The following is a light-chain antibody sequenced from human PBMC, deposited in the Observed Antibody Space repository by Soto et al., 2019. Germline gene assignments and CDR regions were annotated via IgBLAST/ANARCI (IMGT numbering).Light chain of an antibody. CDR2: NNN. CDR3: SSWDDGLNAKYV. Sequence: QSVLTQPPSASGTPGQRVTISCSGTDSDIGSNTVNWYQHLPGAAPKLLIYNNNQRPSEVPDRFSGSKSGTSASLAISGLQSEDEADYYCSSWDDGLNAKYVFGTGTKVTVL. CDR1: DSDIGSNT. V-gene: IGLV1-44*01. J-gene: IGLJ1*01.